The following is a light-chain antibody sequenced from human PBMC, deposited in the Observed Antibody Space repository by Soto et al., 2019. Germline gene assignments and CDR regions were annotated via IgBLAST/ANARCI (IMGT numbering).Light chain of an antibody. V-gene: IGLV2-14*01. Sequence: QSVLTQPASVSGSPGQSITIACTGTNRDVGSYNLVSWYQQRPGEAPKLIISEVRNRPSGISYRFTGSKSGNTASLTISGFQAEDEADYYCSSYTTTSTLVFGGGTKVTV. J-gene: IGLJ3*02. CDR2: EVR. CDR1: NRDVGSYNL. CDR3: SSYTTTSTLV.